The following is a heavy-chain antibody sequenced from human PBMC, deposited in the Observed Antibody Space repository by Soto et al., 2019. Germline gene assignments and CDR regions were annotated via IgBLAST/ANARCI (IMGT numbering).Heavy chain of an antibody. CDR3: ARDAGADIVVVSAGSNWFDP. V-gene: IGHV4-4*07. Sequence: LSLTCTVSGGSIISYYWSWIRQPAGKGLEWIGRIYTSGSTNYNPSLKSRVTMSVDTSKNQFSLKLSSVTAADTAVYYCARDAGADIVVVSAGSNWFDPWGRGTLVTVSS. D-gene: IGHD2-2*01. CDR1: GGSIISYY. CDR2: IYTSGST. J-gene: IGHJ5*02.